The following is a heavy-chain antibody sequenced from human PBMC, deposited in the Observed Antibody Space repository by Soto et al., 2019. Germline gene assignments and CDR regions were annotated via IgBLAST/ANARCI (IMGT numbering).Heavy chain of an antibody. V-gene: IGHV3-66*01. J-gene: IGHJ6*03. Sequence: EVQLVESGGGLVQPGGSLRLSCAASGFTVSSNYMTWVRQAPGKGLEWVSVIYSGGSTYYADSVKGRFTISRDNSKNTLYRQMNSLRAEDTAVYYCAIVVTTVTTKTYYYYYYMDVWGKGTTVTVSS. D-gene: IGHD4-4*01. CDR3: AIVVTTVTTKTYYYYYYMDV. CDR2: IYSGGST. CDR1: GFTVSSNY.